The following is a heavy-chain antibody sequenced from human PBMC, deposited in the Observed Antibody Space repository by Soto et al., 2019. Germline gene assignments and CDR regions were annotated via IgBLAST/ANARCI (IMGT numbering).Heavy chain of an antibody. V-gene: IGHV4-31*03. CDR1: GGSISSGGYY. CDR3: ARGIMSSIVATLDNWFDP. D-gene: IGHD5-12*01. J-gene: IGHJ5*02. Sequence: QVQLQESGPGLVKPSQTLSLTCTVSGGSISSGGYYWSWIRQHPGKGLEWIGYIYYSGSTYYNPSLKSRVTISVDTSKNQFSLKLSSVTAADTAVYYCARGIMSSIVATLDNWFDPWGQGTLVTVSS. CDR2: IYYSGST.